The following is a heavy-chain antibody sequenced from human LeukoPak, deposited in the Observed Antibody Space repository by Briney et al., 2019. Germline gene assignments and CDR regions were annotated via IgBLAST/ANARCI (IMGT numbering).Heavy chain of an antibody. CDR2: ISGSGGST. V-gene: IGHV3-23*01. CDR1: GFTFSSYA. Sequence: GGSLRLSCAASGFTFSSYAMSWVRQAPGKGLEWVSAISGSGGSTYYADSVKGRFTISRDNSKNTLYLQMNSLRAEGTAVYYCAKAPVGYCSSTSCYTFDYWGQGTLVTVSS. D-gene: IGHD2-2*02. CDR3: AKAPVGYCSSTSCYTFDY. J-gene: IGHJ4*02.